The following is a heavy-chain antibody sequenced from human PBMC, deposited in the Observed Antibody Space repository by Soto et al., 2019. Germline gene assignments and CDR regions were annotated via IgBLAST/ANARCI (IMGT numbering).Heavy chain of an antibody. V-gene: IGHV3-13*01. Sequence: XXSLRLYFAASGFTFARFDMYCVLQATGKGLEWVSATGTAGDTYYPGSWKCRLTISRENAKNSLYLQMNSLRARVTAVYYCARAGYNWNDFGAFDIWGQGTMVTVSS. CDR3: ARAGYNWNDFGAFDI. J-gene: IGHJ3*02. CDR2: TGTAGDT. CDR1: GFTFARFD. D-gene: IGHD1-1*01.